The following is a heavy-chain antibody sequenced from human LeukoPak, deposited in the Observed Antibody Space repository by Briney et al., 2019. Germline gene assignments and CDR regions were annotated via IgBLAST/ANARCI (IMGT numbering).Heavy chain of an antibody. CDR1: GGSFSGYY. J-gene: IGHJ4*02. CDR3: ARVVKVGYVWGSYPPKYSDY. D-gene: IGHD3-16*02. Sequence: SETLSLTCAVYGGSFSGYYWSWIRQPPGKGLEWIGEINHSGSTNYNPSLKSRVTISVDTSKNQFSLKLSSVTAADTAVYYCARVVKVGYVWGSYPPKYSDYWGQGTLVTVSS. CDR2: INHSGST. V-gene: IGHV4-34*01.